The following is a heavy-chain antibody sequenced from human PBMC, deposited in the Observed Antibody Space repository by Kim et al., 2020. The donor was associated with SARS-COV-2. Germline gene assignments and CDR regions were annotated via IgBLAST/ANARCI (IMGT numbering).Heavy chain of an antibody. CDR3: ARVRYDSSGDFDY. CDR1: GGSISSYY. J-gene: IGHJ4*02. Sequence: SETLSLTCTVSGGSISSYYWSWIRQPPGKGLEWIGYIYYSGSTNYNPSLKSRVTISVDTSKNQFSLKLSSVTAADTAVYYCARVRYDSSGDFDYWGQGTLVTVSS. V-gene: IGHV4-59*13. D-gene: IGHD3-22*01. CDR2: IYYSGST.